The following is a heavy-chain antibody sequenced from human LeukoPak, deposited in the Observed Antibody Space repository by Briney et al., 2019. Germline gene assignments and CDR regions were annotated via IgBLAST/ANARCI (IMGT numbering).Heavy chain of an antibody. CDR3: TTYLSRITMVPGVITRNYYFDY. J-gene: IGHJ4*02. D-gene: IGHD3-10*01. CDR1: GFTFSNAW. Sequence: GGSLRLSCAASGFTFSNAWMSWVRQAPGKGLEWVGRIKSKTGGGTTDYAAPVKGRFTISRDDSKNTLYLQMNSLKTEDTAVYYCTTYLSRITMVPGVITRNYYFDYWGQGTLVTVSS. V-gene: IGHV3-15*01. CDR2: IKSKTGGGTT.